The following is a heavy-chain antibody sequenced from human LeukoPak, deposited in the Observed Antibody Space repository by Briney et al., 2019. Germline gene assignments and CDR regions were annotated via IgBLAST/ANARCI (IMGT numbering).Heavy chain of an antibody. Sequence: AGGSLRLSCAASGFTFSSYAMSWVRQAPGKGLEWVSAISGSGGSTYYADSVKGRFTISSDNSKNTLYLQMNSLRAEDTAVYYCAKVEKVAGRYYFDYWGQGTLVTVSS. CDR1: GFTFSSYA. CDR2: ISGSGGST. J-gene: IGHJ4*02. D-gene: IGHD6-19*01. CDR3: AKVEKVAGRYYFDY. V-gene: IGHV3-23*01.